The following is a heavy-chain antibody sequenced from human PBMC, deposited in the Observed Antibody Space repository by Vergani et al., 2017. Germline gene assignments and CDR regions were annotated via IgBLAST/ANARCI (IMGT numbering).Heavy chain of an antibody. V-gene: IGHV1-46*01. J-gene: IGHJ4*02. CDR2: INPSGGST. CDR1: GYTFTSYY. D-gene: IGHD2-2*01. Sequence: QVQLVQSGAEVKKPGASVKVSCKASGYTFTSYYMHWVRQAPGQGLEWMGIINPSGGSTSYAQKFQGRVTMTRDTSTSTAYMELRSLRSDDTAVYYCARDHCSSTSCYAFSSDYWGQGTLVTVSS. CDR3: ARDHCSSTSCYAFSSDY.